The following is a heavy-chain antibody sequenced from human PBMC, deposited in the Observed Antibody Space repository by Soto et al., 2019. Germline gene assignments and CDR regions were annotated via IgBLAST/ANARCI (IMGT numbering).Heavy chain of an antibody. CDR3: ARAGMTDYYYMDV. CDR1: GYTFTGYY. J-gene: IGHJ6*03. CDR2: INPNSGGT. Sequence: ASVKVSCKDSGYTFTGYYMHWVRQAPGQGLEWMGWINPNSGGTNYAQKFQGWVTMTRDTSISTAYMELSRLRSDDTAVYYCARAGMTDYYYMDVWGKGTTVTVSS. V-gene: IGHV1-2*04.